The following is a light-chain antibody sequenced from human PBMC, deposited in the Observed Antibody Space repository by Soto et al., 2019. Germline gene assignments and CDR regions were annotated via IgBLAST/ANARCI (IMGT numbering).Light chain of an antibody. CDR3: QQYKSYSPYT. J-gene: IGKJ2*01. Sequence: DIQMTQSPSTLSASVGGRVTITCRASQTISTWLAWYQQKPGKAPKVLIYKASTLESGVPSRFSGSGSGTEFTLTISSLQPDDFATYYCQQYKSYSPYTFGQGTKLEIK. CDR1: QTISTW. V-gene: IGKV1-5*03. CDR2: KAS.